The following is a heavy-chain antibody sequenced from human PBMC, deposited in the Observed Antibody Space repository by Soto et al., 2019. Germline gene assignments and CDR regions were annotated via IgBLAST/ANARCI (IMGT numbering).Heavy chain of an antibody. CDR1: GYTFSNSH. CDR3: ARESGGWCVDY. CDR2: IHPGANTP. Sequence: QVQLVQSGAEVKKPGASVKLSCKASGYTFSNSHMHWIRQVPGQGPEWMGTIHPGANTPTYPQNCQGRVTMTSDTSASTVYMELSSLTSEDTAVYYCARESGGWCVDYCGQGTLVTVAS. V-gene: IGHV1-46*01. D-gene: IGHD2-15*01. J-gene: IGHJ4*02.